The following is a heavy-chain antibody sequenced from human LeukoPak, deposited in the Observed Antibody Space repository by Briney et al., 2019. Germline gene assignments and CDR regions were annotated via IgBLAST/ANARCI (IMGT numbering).Heavy chain of an antibody. CDR3: ARQGITIFGVVTQDYYYYGMDV. D-gene: IGHD3-3*01. CDR2: IIPIFGTA. J-gene: IGHJ6*02. CDR1: GGTFSSYA. V-gene: IGHV1-69*13. Sequence: ASVKVSCKASGGTFSSYAISWVRQAPGHGLEWMGGIIPIFGTANYAQKFQGRVTITADESTSTAYMELSSLRSEDTAVHYCARQGITIFGVVTQDYYYYGMDVWGQGTTVTVSS.